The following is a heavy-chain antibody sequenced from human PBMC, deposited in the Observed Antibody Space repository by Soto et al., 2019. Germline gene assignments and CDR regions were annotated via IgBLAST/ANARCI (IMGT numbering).Heavy chain of an antibody. CDR2: IYPGDSDT. CDR3: ARLRDSSGWYSDAFDI. CDR1: GYSFTSYW. J-gene: IGHJ3*02. D-gene: IGHD6-19*01. Sequence: GESLKISCKGSGYSFTSYWIGWVRQMPGKGLEWMGIIYPGDSDTRYSPSFQGQVTISADKSISTAYLQWSSLKASDTAMYYCARLRDSSGWYSDAFDIWGQGTMVTVSS. V-gene: IGHV5-51*01.